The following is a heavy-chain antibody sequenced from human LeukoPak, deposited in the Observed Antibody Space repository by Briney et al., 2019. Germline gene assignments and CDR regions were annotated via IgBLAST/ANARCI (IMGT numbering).Heavy chain of an antibody. V-gene: IGHV4-59*01. D-gene: IGHD3-10*01. CDR2: IYYSGST. J-gene: IGHJ6*02. CDR1: GGSISSYY. Sequence: SETLSLTCTVSGGSISSYYWSWIRPPPGKGLEWIGYIYYSGSTNYNPSLKSRVTMSVDTSKNQFSLKLSSVTAADTAVYYCARDYYGHIYGMDVWGQGTTVTVSS. CDR3: ARDYYGHIYGMDV.